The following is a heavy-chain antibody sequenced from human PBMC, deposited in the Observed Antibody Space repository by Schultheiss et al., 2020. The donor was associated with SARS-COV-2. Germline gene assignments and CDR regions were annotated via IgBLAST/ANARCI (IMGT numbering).Heavy chain of an antibody. Sequence: GESLKISCAASGFTFDDYGMSWVRQAPGKGLEWVAVISYDGSNKYYADSVKGRFTISRDNSKNTLYLQMNSLRAEDTAVYYCARVDVEMATIGYGMDVWGQGTTVTVSS. D-gene: IGHD5-24*01. CDR3: ARVDVEMATIGYGMDV. J-gene: IGHJ6*02. CDR2: ISYDGSNK. CDR1: GFTFDDYG. V-gene: IGHV3-30*05.